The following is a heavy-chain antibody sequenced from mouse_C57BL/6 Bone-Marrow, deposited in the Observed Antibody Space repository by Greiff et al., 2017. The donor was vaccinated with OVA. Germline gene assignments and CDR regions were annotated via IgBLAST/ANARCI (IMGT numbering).Heavy chain of an antibody. CDR3: ARGIYYGNFAWFAY. V-gene: IGHV1-53*01. D-gene: IGHD2-1*01. J-gene: IGHJ3*01. CDR2: INPSNGGT. CDR1: GYTFTSYW. Sequence: QVQLKQPGPELVKPGASVKLSCKASGYTFTSYWMHWVKQRPGQGLEWIGNINPSNGGTNYNEKFKSKATLTVDKSSSTAYMQLSSLTSEDSAVYYCARGIYYGNFAWFAYWGQGTLVTVSA.